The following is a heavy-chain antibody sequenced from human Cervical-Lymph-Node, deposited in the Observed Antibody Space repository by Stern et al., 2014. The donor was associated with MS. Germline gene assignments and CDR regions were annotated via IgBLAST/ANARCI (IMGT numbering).Heavy chain of an antibody. J-gene: IGHJ4*02. D-gene: IGHD6-25*01. CDR1: GGSISSYY. CDR3: ARESRAAGGLDY. CDR2: IYYSGST. Sequence: QVQLQESGPGLVKPSETLSLTCTVSGGSISSYYRSWIRQPPGQGLEWIGDIYYSGSTNYNPSTKSRGTTSAETTKNKSFLKLRSVAAAVTAVYYCARESRAAGGLDYWGQGTLVTVSS. V-gene: IGHV4-59*01.